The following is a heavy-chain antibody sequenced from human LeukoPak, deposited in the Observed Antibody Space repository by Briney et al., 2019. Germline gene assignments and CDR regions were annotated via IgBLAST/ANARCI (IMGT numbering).Heavy chain of an antibody. CDR3: APAGDYYFDY. D-gene: IGHD2-21*02. CDR2: IRNDGSNK. CDR1: GFTFSSYG. J-gene: IGHJ4*02. Sequence: PGGSLRLSCAASGFTFSSYGMHWVRQAPGKGLEWVAFIRNDGSNKYYADSVKGRFTNSRDNSKNTLYLQMNSLRVEDTAVYYCAPAGDYYFDYWGQGTLVTVSS. V-gene: IGHV3-30*02.